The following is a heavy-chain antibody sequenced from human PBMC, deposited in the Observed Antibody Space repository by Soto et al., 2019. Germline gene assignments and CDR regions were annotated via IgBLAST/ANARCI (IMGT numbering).Heavy chain of an antibody. Sequence: GGSLRLSCAASGFTFSSYSMNWVRQAPGKGLEWVSSISSSSSYIYYADSVKGRFTISRDNAKNSLYLQMNSLRAEDTAEYYCARDRGTTAIDYWGQGTLVTVSS. J-gene: IGHJ4*02. V-gene: IGHV3-21*01. D-gene: IGHD4-17*01. CDR3: ARDRGTTAIDY. CDR1: GFTFSSYS. CDR2: ISSSSSYI.